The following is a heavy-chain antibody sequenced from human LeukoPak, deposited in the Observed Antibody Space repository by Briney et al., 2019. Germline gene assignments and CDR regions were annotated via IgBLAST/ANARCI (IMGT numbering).Heavy chain of an antibody. CDR3: ANGYCTNGVCYPYYYYYMDV. CDR1: GFTFSSYG. J-gene: IGHJ6*03. Sequence: GGSLRLSCAASGFTFSSYGMHWVRQAPGKGLEWVAVISYDGSNKYYADSVKGRFTISRDNSKNTLYLQMNSLRAEDTAVYYCANGYCTNGVCYPYYYYYMDVWGKGITVTVSS. CDR2: ISYDGSNK. V-gene: IGHV3-30*18. D-gene: IGHD2-8*01.